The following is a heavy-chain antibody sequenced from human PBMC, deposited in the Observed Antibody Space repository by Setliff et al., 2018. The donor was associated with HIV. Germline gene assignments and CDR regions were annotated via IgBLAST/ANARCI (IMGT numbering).Heavy chain of an antibody. V-gene: IGHV3-23*01. CDR2: IGGSTGST. D-gene: IGHD1-26*01. CDR1: GFTVSSNC. CDR3: AKPLTQWGVSPYHYAVDV. Sequence: GGSLRLSCAASGFTVSSNCMTWVRQAPGKGLEWVSAIGGSTGSTYYADSVKGRFTISTDNSKNTLYLQMNSLRAEDTAVYYCAKPLTQWGVSPYHYAVDVWGQGTTVTVSS. J-gene: IGHJ6*02.